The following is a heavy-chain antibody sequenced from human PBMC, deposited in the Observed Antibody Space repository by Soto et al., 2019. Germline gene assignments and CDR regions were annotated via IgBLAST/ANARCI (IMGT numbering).Heavy chain of an antibody. CDR2: IYSSGNA. CDR3: ESAFGGWPPDS. J-gene: IGHJ4*02. V-gene: IGHV4-59*01. D-gene: IGHD6-19*01. CDR1: GGSMSTYY. Sequence: TETLSLTCTASGGSMSTYYWLWIRQAPGQGLEWIGYIYSSGNANYNPSLKSRVAMSIDTSKIQFSLSLTSVTAADTAVYYGESAFGGWPPDSWGQXTLVTVSS.